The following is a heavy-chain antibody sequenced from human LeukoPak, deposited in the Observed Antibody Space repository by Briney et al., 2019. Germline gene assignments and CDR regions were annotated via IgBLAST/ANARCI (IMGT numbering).Heavy chain of an antibody. CDR3: AKDRLGAMLYFDY. V-gene: IGHV3-23*01. D-gene: IGHD1-26*01. J-gene: IGHJ4*02. Sequence: GGSLRLSCAASGLTFSTYGMSWVRQAPGEGLDWVSAISGSGDTTYFADSVKGRFTISRDNSKNTLYLQMNSLRAEDTAVYYCAKDRLGAMLYFDYWGQGTLVTVSS. CDR2: ISGSGDTT. CDR1: GLTFSTYG.